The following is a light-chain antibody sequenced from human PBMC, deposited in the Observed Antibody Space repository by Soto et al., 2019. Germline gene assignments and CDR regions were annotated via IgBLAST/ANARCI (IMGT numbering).Light chain of an antibody. Sequence: QSALTQPASVSGSPGQSITISCTGTSSGVGGYNYVSWYQQHPGKAPKLMIYEVSNRPSGVSNRFSGSKSGNTASLTISGLQAEDEADYYCSSYTSSIPYVFGTGTKLTVL. V-gene: IGLV2-14*01. CDR2: EVS. CDR3: SSYTSSIPYV. CDR1: SSGVGGYNY. J-gene: IGLJ1*01.